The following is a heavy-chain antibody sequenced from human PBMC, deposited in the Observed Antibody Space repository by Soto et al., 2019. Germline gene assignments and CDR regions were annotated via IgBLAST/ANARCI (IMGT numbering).Heavy chain of an antibody. D-gene: IGHD6-13*01. J-gene: IGHJ6*02. CDR3: ARAASRWESYGMDV. CDR2: ISYDGSEK. CDR1: GFTFSSYG. V-gene: IGHV3-30*03. Sequence: PGGSLRLSCAASGFTFSSYGMHWVRQAPGKGLEWVAVISYDGSEKSYVDSVRGRFTISRDNARNSLSLQVNSLRVEDLALYFCARAASRWESYGMDVWGQGTTVTVSS.